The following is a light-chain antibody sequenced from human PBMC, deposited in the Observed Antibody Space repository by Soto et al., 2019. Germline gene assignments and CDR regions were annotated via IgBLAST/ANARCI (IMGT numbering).Light chain of an antibody. CDR2: KAS. CDR1: QSISSW. J-gene: IGKJ2*01. Sequence: DIPMTQSPSTLSASVGDRVTITCRASQSISSWLAWYQQKPGKAPKVLIYKASTLESGVPSRFTGSGSGTEFTLTISSLQPDDFATYYCQQYNSYKLYTFGQGTKLEIK. CDR3: QQYNSYKLYT. V-gene: IGKV1-5*03.